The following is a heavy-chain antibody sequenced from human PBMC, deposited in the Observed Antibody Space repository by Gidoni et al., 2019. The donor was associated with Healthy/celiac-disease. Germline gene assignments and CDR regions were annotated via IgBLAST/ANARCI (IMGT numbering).Heavy chain of an antibody. D-gene: IGHD1-26*01. J-gene: IGHJ4*02. CDR1: GGSISSSSYY. CDR3: ASCIVGATPRY. Sequence: QLQLQESGPGLVKPSETLSLTCTVSGGSISSSSYYWCWIRQPPGKGLGWIGSIYYSGSTYYNQSIKSRVTISVDTSKNQFSLKLSAVTAADTAVYYCASCIVGATPRYWGQGTLVTVSS. V-gene: IGHV4-39*01. CDR2: IYYSGST.